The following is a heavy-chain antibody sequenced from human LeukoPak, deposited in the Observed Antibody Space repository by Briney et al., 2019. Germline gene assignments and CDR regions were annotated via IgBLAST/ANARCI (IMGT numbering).Heavy chain of an antibody. CDR1: GFTFSSYA. Sequence: PGGSLRLSCAASGFTFSSYAMSWVRQAPGKGLEWVSAISGSGGSTYYADSVKGRFTISRDNSKNTLYLQMHSLRAEDTAVYYCAKRGEMAKKNPLDYWGQGTLVTVSS. D-gene: IGHD5-24*01. CDR2: ISGSGGST. V-gene: IGHV3-23*01. CDR3: AKRGEMAKKNPLDY. J-gene: IGHJ4*02.